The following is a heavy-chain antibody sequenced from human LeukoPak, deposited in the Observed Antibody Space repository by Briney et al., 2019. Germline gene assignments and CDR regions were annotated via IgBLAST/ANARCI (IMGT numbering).Heavy chain of an antibody. J-gene: IGHJ6*03. CDR1: GFTFSDHY. D-gene: IGHD6-19*01. CDR3: ARDVAGTWGDDYYYMDV. CDR2: TRNKANSYTT. Sequence: GGSLRLSCAASGFTFSDHYMDWVRQAPGKGLEWVGRTRNKANSYTTEYAASVKGRFTISRDDSKNSLYLQMNSLKTEDTAVYYCARDVAGTWGDDYYYMDVWDKGTTVTVYS. V-gene: IGHV3-72*01.